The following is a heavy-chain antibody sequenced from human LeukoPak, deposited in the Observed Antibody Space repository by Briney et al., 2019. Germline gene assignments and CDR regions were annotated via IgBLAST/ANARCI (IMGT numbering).Heavy chain of an antibody. D-gene: IGHD3-3*01. CDR3: ARVEGPSIFGVVDY. CDR1: GYTFTGYY. Sequence: ASVKVSCKASGYTFTGYYMHWVRQAPGQGLEWMGWISVYNGDTNYAQKLQGRVTMTTDTSTSTAYMELRSLRSDDTAVYFCARVEGPSIFGVVDYWGPGTLVTVSS. V-gene: IGHV1-18*04. J-gene: IGHJ4*02. CDR2: ISVYNGDT.